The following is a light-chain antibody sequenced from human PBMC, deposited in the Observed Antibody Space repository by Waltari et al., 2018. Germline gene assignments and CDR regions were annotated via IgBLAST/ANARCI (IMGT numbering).Light chain of an antibody. Sequence: QAVVTQEPPLTVSPGGTVTPTCGSSPTAIPSGHYDYWFQQRPGQPPRTLLYDTNNKRSWTPARFSGSLLGGKAALTLSGAQPEDEAEYYCLLSYSGAWVFGGGTKLTVL. CDR3: LLSYSGAWV. CDR2: DTN. CDR1: PTAIPSGHY. V-gene: IGLV7-46*01. J-gene: IGLJ3*02.